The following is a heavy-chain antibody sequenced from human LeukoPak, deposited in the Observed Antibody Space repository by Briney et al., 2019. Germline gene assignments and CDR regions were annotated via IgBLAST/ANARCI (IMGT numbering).Heavy chain of an antibody. D-gene: IGHD6-13*01. CDR1: GLSFSSYW. Sequence: GGSLSLSCVASGLSFSSYWMSWVRQTPGKVLECVANKKQEGSARYYVDCGTGRFNISRDNAMNSLYVQMHSLSVEDTAVYYCARDPGIAAAGTVGYFDSWGQGILVTVSS. V-gene: IGHV3-7*01. J-gene: IGHJ4*02. CDR3: ARDPGIAAAGTVGYFDS. CDR2: KKQEGSAR.